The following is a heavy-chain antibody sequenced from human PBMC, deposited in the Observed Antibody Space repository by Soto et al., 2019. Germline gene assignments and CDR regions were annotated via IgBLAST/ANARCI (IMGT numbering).Heavy chain of an antibody. CDR1: GFTVRSNY. V-gene: IGHV3-53*01. D-gene: IGHD4-17*01. CDR3: ATGLGLGH. Sequence: GGSLRLSCAASGFTVRSNYMSWVRQALGKGLEWVSVISSGGSTYYADSVKGRFTISRDNSKNTLYLQMNTLGADDTAVYYCATGLGLGHWGQGTLVTVSS. CDR2: ISSGGST. J-gene: IGHJ4*02.